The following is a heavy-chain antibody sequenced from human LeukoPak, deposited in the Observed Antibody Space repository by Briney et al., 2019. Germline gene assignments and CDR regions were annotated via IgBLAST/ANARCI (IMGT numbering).Heavy chain of an antibody. CDR3: ARDPPRYNLNDVGGDC. J-gene: IGHJ4*02. D-gene: IGHD1-20*01. CDR2: INTNTGNP. Sequence: ASVKVSCKASGYTFTSYAMNWVRQAPGQGLEWMGWINTNTGNPTYAQGFTGRFVFSLDTSVSTAYLQINSLKAEDTAVYYCARDPPRYNLNDVGGDCWGQGTLVTVSS. V-gene: IGHV7-4-1*02. CDR1: GYTFTSYA.